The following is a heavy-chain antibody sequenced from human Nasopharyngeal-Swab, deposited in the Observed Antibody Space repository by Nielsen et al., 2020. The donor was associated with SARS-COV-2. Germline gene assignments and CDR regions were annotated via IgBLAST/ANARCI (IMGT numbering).Heavy chain of an antibody. V-gene: IGHV1-69*13. CDR1: GGTFSSYA. CDR3: ANTAMVISWFDP. Sequence: SVKVSCKASGGTFSSYAISWVRQAPAQGLEWMGGIIPIFGTANYAQKFQGRVTITADESTSTAYMELSSLRSEDTAVYYCANTAMVISWFDPWGQGTLVTVSS. J-gene: IGHJ5*02. D-gene: IGHD5-18*01. CDR2: IIPIFGTA.